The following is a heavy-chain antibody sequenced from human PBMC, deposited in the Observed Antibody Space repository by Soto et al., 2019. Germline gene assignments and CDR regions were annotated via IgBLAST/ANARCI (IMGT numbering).Heavy chain of an antibody. D-gene: IGHD6-6*01. CDR3: ARAVGSSSTYYYYMDV. J-gene: IGHJ6*03. Sequence: PSETLSLTCTVSGGSISSYYWSWIRQPPGKGLEWIGYIYYSGSTNYNPSLKSRVTISVDTSKNQFSLKLSSVTAADTAVYYCARAVGSSSTYYYYMDVWGKGTTVTVSS. CDR1: GGSISSYY. V-gene: IGHV4-59*01. CDR2: IYYSGST.